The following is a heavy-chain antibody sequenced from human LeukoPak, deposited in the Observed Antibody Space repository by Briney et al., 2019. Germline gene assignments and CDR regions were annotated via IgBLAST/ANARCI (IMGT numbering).Heavy chain of an antibody. CDR3: ARDRSSSKAFDY. CDR2: ISYDGSNK. V-gene: IGHV3-30-3*01. J-gene: IGHJ4*02. D-gene: IGHD6-13*01. Sequence: PGGSLRLSCAASGFTFSSYWMSWVRQAPGKGLEWVAVISYDGSNKYYADSVKGRFTISRDNSKNTLYLQMNSLRAEDTAVYYCARDRSSSKAFDYWGQGTLVTVSS. CDR1: GFTFSSYW.